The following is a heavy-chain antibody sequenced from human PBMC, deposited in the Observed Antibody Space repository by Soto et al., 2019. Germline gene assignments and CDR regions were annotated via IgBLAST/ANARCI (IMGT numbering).Heavy chain of an antibody. CDR3: AKAGLWFGGPAFNAMDV. CDR1: GGSVSSGGYS. Sequence: SETLSLTCAVSGGSVSSGGYSWSWIRQPPGKGLEWIGYIYHSGSTYYNPSLKSRVTISVDRSKNQFSLKLSSVTAADTAVYYCAKAGLWFGGPAFNAMDVWGQGTTVTSP. J-gene: IGHJ6*02. D-gene: IGHD3-10*01. V-gene: IGHV4-30-2*01. CDR2: IYHSGST.